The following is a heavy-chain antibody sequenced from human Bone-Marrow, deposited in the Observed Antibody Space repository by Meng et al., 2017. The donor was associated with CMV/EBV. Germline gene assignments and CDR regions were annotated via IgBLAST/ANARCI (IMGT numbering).Heavy chain of an antibody. CDR1: GFTFSSYG. J-gene: IGHJ4*02. D-gene: IGHD2-2*01. CDR3: ARPLTMYQPPGV. CDR2: INNDGSGT. Sequence: GESLKISCAASGFTFSSYGMHWVRQAPGKGLVWVSRINNDGSGTRYADSVKGRFTISRDNAKNSLYLQMNSLRAEDTAVYYCARPLTMYQPPGVWGQGTLVTVSS. V-gene: IGHV3-74*01.